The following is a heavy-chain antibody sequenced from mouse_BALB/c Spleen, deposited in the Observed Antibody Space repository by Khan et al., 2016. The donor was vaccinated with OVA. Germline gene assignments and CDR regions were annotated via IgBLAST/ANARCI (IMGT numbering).Heavy chain of an antibody. CDR2: ISSTGST. V-gene: IGHV3-2*02. CDR1: GYSITSDYA. J-gene: IGHJ4*01. Sequence: EVQLQESGPGLVKPSQSLSLTCTVTGYSITSDYAWNWIRQFPGNKLEWMGYISSTGSTSYNPSLKSRISITRDTSKNQFFLQLKSVTTEDTATYYCARSLYYSVGYALDCWGRGTSVTVSS. CDR3: ARSLYYSVGYALDC. D-gene: IGHD2-12*01.